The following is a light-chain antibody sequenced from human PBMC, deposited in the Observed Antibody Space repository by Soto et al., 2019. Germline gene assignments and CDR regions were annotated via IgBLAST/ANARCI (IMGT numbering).Light chain of an antibody. CDR3: QQYNNWWT. V-gene: IGKV3-15*01. CDR2: GAS. J-gene: IGKJ1*01. Sequence: EIVMTQSPATLSVSPGERATLSCRASQSVSNNLAWYQKKPGQAPRLLIYGASTRATGIPARFSGSGSGTEVTLHNRSLQSEDFAFYYCQQYNNWWTFGQGTRVDIK. CDR1: QSVSNN.